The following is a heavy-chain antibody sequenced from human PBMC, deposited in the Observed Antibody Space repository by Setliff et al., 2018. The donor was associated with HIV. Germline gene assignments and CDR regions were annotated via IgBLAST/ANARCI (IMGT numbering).Heavy chain of an antibody. J-gene: IGHJ4*01. CDR1: GGSFNSYY. V-gene: IGHV4-4*07. CDR2: IFYTGTP. D-gene: IGHD6-13*01. CDR3: ARDEGRATGSWWDQSASWYLDY. Sequence: SETLSLTCSVSGGSFNSYYWTWIRQPAGKGPEWIGLIFYTGTPSYNYSLDGRVTLSVDSSKKTFSLSLRSVTAADTAVYFCARDEGRATGSWWDQSASWYLDYWGHGILVTVSS.